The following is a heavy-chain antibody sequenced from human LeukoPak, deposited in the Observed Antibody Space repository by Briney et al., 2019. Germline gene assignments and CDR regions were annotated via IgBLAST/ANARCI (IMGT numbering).Heavy chain of an antibody. CDR2: IIPIFGTA. Sequence: ASVKVSCKASGGTFSSYAISWVRQAPGQGLEWMGGIIPIFGTANYAQKFQGRVTMTEDTSTDTAYMELSSLRSEDTAVYYCATLDTAMTPPSFDYWGQGTLVTVSS. CDR1: GGTFSSYA. V-gene: IGHV1-69*06. CDR3: ATLDTAMTPPSFDY. D-gene: IGHD5-18*01. J-gene: IGHJ4*02.